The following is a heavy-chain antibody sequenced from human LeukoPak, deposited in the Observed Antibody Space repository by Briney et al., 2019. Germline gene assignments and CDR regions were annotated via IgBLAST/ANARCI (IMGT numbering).Heavy chain of an antibody. D-gene: IGHD2-2*01. J-gene: IGHJ6*03. Sequence: ATLSLTCAVYVGSFSGYYWSWIRQPPGKGLEWIGEINHSGSTNYNPSLKSRVTISVDTSKNQFSLKLSSVTAADTAVYYCARIGYCSSTSCYRYWGDYYYYYYMDVWGKGTTVTVSS. CDR2: INHSGST. V-gene: IGHV4-34*01. CDR3: ARIGYCSSTSCYRYWGDYYYYYYMDV. CDR1: VGSFSGYY.